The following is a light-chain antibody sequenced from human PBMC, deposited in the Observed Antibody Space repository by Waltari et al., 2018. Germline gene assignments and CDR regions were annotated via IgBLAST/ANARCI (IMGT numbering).Light chain of an antibody. Sequence: GGRATRSCRASQNIGNYLAWYQQKPGQAPRLLIYGASSRAAGIPDRFSGSGSGADFSLTISRLEPEDFAVYYCQHHVRLPATFGQGTKV. CDR1: QNIGNY. J-gene: IGKJ1*01. CDR3: QHHVRLPAT. V-gene: IGKV3-20*01. CDR2: GAS.